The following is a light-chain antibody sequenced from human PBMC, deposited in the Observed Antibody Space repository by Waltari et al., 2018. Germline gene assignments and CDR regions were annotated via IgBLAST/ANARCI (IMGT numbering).Light chain of an antibody. CDR2: AAS. Sequence: DIQLTQSPSFLSASVGRRVTVTCRASLDIGTYFAWYQKKPGKAPHLLIYAASSLHTGVPSRCSAGGSGTLFTLTINRLQPEDFATYYCQQLHTYPLTFGGGTEVEL. CDR3: QQLHTYPLT. V-gene: IGKV1-9*01. CDR1: LDIGTY. J-gene: IGKJ4*01.